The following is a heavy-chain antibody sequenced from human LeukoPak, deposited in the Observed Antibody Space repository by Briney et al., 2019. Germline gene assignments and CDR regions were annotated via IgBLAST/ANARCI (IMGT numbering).Heavy chain of an antibody. V-gene: IGHV6-1*01. CDR3: ARDRGFGYGSHFDY. CDR2: TFYRSKWNN. Sequence: SQTLSLTCAISGDSVSSNSAAWNWLRQSPSSGLEWLGRTFYRSKWNNDYAVSVKGRITINPDTSKNHFYLQLNSVTPEDTAVYYCARDRGFGYGSHFDYWGQGTLVTVSS. D-gene: IGHD5-18*01. CDR1: GDSVSSNSAA. J-gene: IGHJ4*02.